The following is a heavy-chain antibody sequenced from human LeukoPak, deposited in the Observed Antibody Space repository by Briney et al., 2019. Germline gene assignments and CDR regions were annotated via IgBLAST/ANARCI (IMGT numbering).Heavy chain of an antibody. CDR1: GFTYSSHG. V-gene: IGHV3-23*01. CDR3: AKCRGWDSSGWPIDY. CDR2: ISGSGGST. Sequence: GGSLRLSCAASGFTYSSHGMSWVRQAPGKGPEWLSIISGSGGSTHYADSVEGRFIISRDNSKNTLYLQMNSLRAEDTAVYYCAKCRGWDSSGWPIDYWGQGTLVTVSS. J-gene: IGHJ4*02. D-gene: IGHD6-19*01.